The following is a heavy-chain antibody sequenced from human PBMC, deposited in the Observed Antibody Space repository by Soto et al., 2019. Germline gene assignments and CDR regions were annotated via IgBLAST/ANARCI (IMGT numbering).Heavy chain of an antibody. D-gene: IGHD3-22*01. Sequence: GGSLRLSCAASGFTFSSYAMHWVRQAPGKGLEWVAVISYDGSNKYYADSVKGRFTISRDNSKNTLYLQMNSLKAEDTAVYYCARDTKPYDSSGYFDYWGQGPLVTVSS. V-gene: IGHV3-30-3*01. CDR3: ARDTKPYDSSGYFDY. CDR1: GFTFSSYA. J-gene: IGHJ4*02. CDR2: ISYDGSNK.